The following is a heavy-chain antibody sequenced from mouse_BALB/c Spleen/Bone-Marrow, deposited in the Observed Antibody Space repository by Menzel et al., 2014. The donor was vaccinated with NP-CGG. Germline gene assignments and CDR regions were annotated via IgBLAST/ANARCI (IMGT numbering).Heavy chain of an antibody. Sequence: EVKLMESGGGLVQPGGSLKLSCATSGSTFSDYYMYWVRQTPEKRLEWVAYISNGGGSTYYPDTVKGRFTISRDNAKNTLYLQMSRLKSEDTAMYYCARHNYDETWFAYWGQGTLVTVSA. V-gene: IGHV5-12*02. D-gene: IGHD2-4*01. CDR1: GSTFSDYY. CDR3: ARHNYDETWFAY. J-gene: IGHJ3*01. CDR2: ISNGGGST.